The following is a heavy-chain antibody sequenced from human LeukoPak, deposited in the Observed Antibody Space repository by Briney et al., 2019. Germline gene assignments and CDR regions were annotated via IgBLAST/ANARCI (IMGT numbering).Heavy chain of an antibody. CDR2: IYYSGST. J-gene: IGHJ4*02. CDR1: GGSISSSSYY. D-gene: IGHD2-2*01. Sequence: SETLSLTCTVSGGSISSSSYYWGWIRQPPGKGLEWIGSIYYSGSTYYNPSLKSRVTTSVDTSKNQFSLKLSSVTAADTAVYYCAGIYCSSTSCHKAMALVATRVDYWGQGTLVTVSS. CDR3: AGIYCSSTSCHKAMALVATRVDY. V-gene: IGHV4-39*07.